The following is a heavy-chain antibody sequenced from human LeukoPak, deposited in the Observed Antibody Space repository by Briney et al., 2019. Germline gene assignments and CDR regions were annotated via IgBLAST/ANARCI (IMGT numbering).Heavy chain of an antibody. CDR2: ISSSSSYI. D-gene: IGHD6-13*01. Sequence: GGSLRLSCAASGFTFSSYSMNWVRQAPGKGLEWVSSISSSSSYIYYADSVKGRFTISRDNAKNSLYLQMNSLRAEDTAVYYSARAPGQQLRGYYFDYWGQGTLVTVSS. J-gene: IGHJ4*02. CDR3: ARAPGQQLRGYYFDY. V-gene: IGHV3-21*01. CDR1: GFTFSSYS.